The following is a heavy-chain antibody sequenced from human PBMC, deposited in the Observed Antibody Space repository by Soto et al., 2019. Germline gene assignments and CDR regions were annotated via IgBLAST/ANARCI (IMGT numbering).Heavy chain of an antibody. CDR3: ARSSRSYFDY. Sequence: NPSETLSLTCTVSGGSISRSGYFWSWIRQHPGKGLEWIGYIYDSGSTYYNPSLKSRVSLSVDTSKNQFSLNLTSVAAADTARYYCARSSRSYFDYWGQGTLVTVSS. CDR1: GGSISRSGYF. V-gene: IGHV4-31*03. J-gene: IGHJ4*02. CDR2: IYDSGST.